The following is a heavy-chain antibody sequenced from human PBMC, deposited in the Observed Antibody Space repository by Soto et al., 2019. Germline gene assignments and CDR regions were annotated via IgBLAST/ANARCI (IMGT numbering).Heavy chain of an antibody. J-gene: IGHJ6*02. CDR2: NYYSGTT. Sequence: SETLSLTCAVSGVSISSYYWSWIRQPPGKGLEWIGYNYYSGTTNYNPSLKSRVTISVDTSKNQFFLRLTSVTAADTAVYFCVRGNWNYYYGFDVWGQGTTVTVSS. D-gene: IGHD1-20*01. CDR3: VRGNWNYYYGFDV. CDR1: GVSISSYY. V-gene: IGHV4-59*01.